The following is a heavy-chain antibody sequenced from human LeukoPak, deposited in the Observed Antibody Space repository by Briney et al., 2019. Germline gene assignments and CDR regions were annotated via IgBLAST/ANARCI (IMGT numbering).Heavy chain of an antibody. J-gene: IGHJ5*02. CDR3: ARAFLWFGESSFDP. CDR2: ISAYNGNT. Sequence: ASVKVSSKASGYTFTSYGISWVRQAPGQGLEWMGWISAYNGNTNYAQKLQGRVTMTTDTSTSTAYMELRSLGSDDTAVYYCARAFLWFGESSFDPWGQGTLVTVSS. D-gene: IGHD3-10*01. CDR1: GYTFTSYG. V-gene: IGHV1-18*01.